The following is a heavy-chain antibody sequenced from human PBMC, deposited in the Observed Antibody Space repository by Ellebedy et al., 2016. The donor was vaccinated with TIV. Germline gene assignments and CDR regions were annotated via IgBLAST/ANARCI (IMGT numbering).Heavy chain of an antibody. D-gene: IGHD5-12*01. J-gene: IGHJ3*02. CDR1: GGSISSYY. V-gene: IGHV4-59*08. Sequence: SETLSLTCTVSGGSISSYYWSWIRQPPGKGLEWIGYMFYGGGTNYSPSLAGRVTISHDTSKNQFSLKLTSVTAADTAVYYCARRGYVGYDYGKEQGTNIGAFDIWGLGTLVTVAS. CDR3: ARRGYVGYDYGKEQGTNIGAFDI. CDR2: MFYGGGT.